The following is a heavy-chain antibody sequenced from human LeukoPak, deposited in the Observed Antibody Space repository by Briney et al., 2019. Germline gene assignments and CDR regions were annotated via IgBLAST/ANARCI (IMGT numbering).Heavy chain of an antibody. CDR1: GGSISSGGYY. J-gene: IGHJ4*02. V-gene: IGHV4-31*03. CDR3: ARSPYGVPPPH. Sequence: PSETLSLTCTVSGGSISSGGYYWSWIRLHPGKGLEWIGYIYYSGSTYYNPSLKSRVTISVDTSKNQFSLKLSSVTAADTAVYYCARSPYGVPPPHWGQGTLVTVSS. D-gene: IGHD4-17*01. CDR2: IYYSGST.